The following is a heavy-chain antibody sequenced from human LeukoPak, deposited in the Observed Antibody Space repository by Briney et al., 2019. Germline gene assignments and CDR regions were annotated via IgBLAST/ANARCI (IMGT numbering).Heavy chain of an antibody. CDR1: GGSLSGYY. D-gene: IGHD1-26*01. Sequence: SETLSLTCAVYGGSLSGYYWSWIRQPPGKGLEWIGEINHSGSTNYNPSLKSRVTISVDTSKNQFSLKLSSVTAADTAVYYCARARGVRMGATSFDYWGQGTLVTVSS. CDR3: ARARGVRMGATSFDY. V-gene: IGHV4-34*01. J-gene: IGHJ4*02. CDR2: INHSGST.